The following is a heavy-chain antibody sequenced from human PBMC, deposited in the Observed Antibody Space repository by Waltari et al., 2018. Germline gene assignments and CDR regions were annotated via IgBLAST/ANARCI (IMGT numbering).Heavy chain of an antibody. V-gene: IGHV1-3*01. CDR1: GYTFTSYA. J-gene: IGHJ4*02. Sequence: QVQLVQSGAEVKKPGASVTVSCKASGYTFTSYAMHWVRQAPGQRLEWMGWINAGNGNTKYSQKFQGRVTITRDTSASTAYMELSSLRSEDTAVYYCARDSGFGEYPDYWGQGTLVTVSS. D-gene: IGHD3-10*01. CDR3: ARDSGFGEYPDY. CDR2: INAGNGNT.